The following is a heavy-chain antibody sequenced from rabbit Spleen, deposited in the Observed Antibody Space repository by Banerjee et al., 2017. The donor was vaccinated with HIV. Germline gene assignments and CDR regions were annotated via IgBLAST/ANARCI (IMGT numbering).Heavy chain of an antibody. CDR2: IDPVFGST. V-gene: IGHV1S7*01. D-gene: IGHD6-1*01. CDR1: GFDFSGYY. Sequence: QSLEESGGDLVQPGGSLKLSCKASGFDFSGYYLSWVRQAPGKGLEWIGYIDPVFGSTYYASWVNGRFTISSDNAQNTLYLQLKSLTAADTATYFCARGPPYGDALNLWGQGTLVTVS. J-gene: IGHJ4*01. CDR3: ARGPPYGDALNL.